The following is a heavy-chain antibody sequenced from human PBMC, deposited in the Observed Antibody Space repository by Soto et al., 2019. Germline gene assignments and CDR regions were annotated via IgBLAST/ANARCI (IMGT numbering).Heavy chain of an antibody. CDR1: GYTFTEYD. CDR2: VSPENRNA. J-gene: IGHJ4*02. D-gene: IGHD1-1*01. Sequence: ASVKVSCKTSGYTFTEYDINWVRRAPGQGLEYMGWVSPENRNAGYAPQFRGRVSMTADTSINTVYLELTTLTYEDTAVYYCEVTTGYWGQGTMDTVSS. V-gene: IGHV1-8*01. CDR3: EVTTGY.